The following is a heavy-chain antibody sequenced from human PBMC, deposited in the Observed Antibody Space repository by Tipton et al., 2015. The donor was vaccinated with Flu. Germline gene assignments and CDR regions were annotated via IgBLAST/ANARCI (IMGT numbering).Heavy chain of an antibody. D-gene: IGHD3-10*01. V-gene: IGHV1-8*01. CDR3: ARGRPHVYGSGSSYFEF. CDR2: MNPNSGNT. Sequence: QLVQSGAEVKKPGASVKVSCKASGYTFTSYDINWVRQATGQGLEWMGWMNPNSGNTGYAQKFQGRVTMTRNTSISTAYMELSSLRSEDTAVYYCARGRPHVYGSGSSYFEFWGQGTLVTVSS. CDR1: GYTFTSYD. J-gene: IGHJ4*02.